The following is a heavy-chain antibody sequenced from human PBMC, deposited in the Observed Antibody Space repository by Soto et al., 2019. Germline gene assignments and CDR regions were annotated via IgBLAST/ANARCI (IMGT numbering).Heavy chain of an antibody. J-gene: IGHJ4*02. CDR1: GYTFTSYP. D-gene: IGHD6-6*01. CDR2: INAGNGNT. Sequence: ASVKVSCKASGYTFTSYPMHWVRQAPGQRLEWMGWINAGNGNTKYSQKFQGRVTITRDTSASTAYMELSNLRSEDTAVYYCARVNKYSSSWYYFDYWGQGTLVTVSS. V-gene: IGHV1-3*01. CDR3: ARVNKYSSSWYYFDY.